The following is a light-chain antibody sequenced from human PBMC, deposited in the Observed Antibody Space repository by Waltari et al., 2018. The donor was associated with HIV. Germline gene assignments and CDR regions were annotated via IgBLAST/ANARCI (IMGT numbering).Light chain of an antibody. CDR3: QQYYSSSIT. J-gene: IGKJ2*01. Sequence: EIVLTQSPGTLSLSPGERATLSCRASQSVSSSYLAWYQQKPGQAPRLLIYGASSRATGIPDRFSGSGSGTDFTLTISSLQPGDFATYYCQQYYSSSITFGQGTKLEIK. CDR1: QSVSSSY. V-gene: IGKV3-20*01. CDR2: GAS.